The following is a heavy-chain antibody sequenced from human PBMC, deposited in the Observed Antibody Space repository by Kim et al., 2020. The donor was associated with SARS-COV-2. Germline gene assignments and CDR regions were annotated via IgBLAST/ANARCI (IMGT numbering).Heavy chain of an antibody. J-gene: IGHJ5*02. CDR2: ISYDGSNK. Sequence: GGSLRLSCAASGFTFSSYGMHWVRQAPGKGLEWVAVISYDGSNKYYADSVKGRFTISRDNSKNTLYLQMNSLRAEDTAVYYCAKGSLPAAMPGDWFDPWG. D-gene: IGHD2-2*01. V-gene: IGHV3-30*18. CDR1: GFTFSSYG. CDR3: AKGSLPAAMPGDWFDP.